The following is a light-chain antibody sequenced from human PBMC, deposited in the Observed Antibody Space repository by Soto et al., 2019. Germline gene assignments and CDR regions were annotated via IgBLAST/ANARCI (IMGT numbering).Light chain of an antibody. CDR2: AAS. V-gene: IGKV1-16*01. CDR3: QQYDAYPWT. J-gene: IGKJ1*01. Sequence: DIQMTQSPSTLSASVGGRVTINCRASQDIASRLAWIQQKPGRAPRSLISAASNLQSGVPSRFSASGAGTDFTLTISSLQPEDFATYYCQQYDAYPWTFGQGTKVDIK. CDR1: QDIASR.